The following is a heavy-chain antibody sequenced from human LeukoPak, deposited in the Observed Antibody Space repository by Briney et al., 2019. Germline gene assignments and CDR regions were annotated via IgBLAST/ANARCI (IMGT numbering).Heavy chain of an antibody. CDR1: GYTFTGYY. CDR3: ARGYWGWAFDI. Sequence: ASVKVSCKASGYTFTGYYMHWVRQAPGQGLEWMGWINPNSGNTGYAQKFQGRVTITRNTSISTAYMELSSLRSEDTAVYYCARGYWGWAFDIWGQGTMVTVSS. V-gene: IGHV1-8*03. J-gene: IGHJ3*02. CDR2: INPNSGNT. D-gene: IGHD2-8*02.